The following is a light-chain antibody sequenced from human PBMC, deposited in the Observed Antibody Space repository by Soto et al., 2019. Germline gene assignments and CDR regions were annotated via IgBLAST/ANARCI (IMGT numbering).Light chain of an antibody. CDR3: QQRSSWPLT. J-gene: IGKJ4*01. CDR1: QSVSSY. V-gene: IGKV3-11*01. Sequence: EIVLTQSPATLSLSPGERATLSCRASQSVSSYLAWYQQKPGQAPRLLIYDVSNRATGISARFSGSGSGTAFTLTISSLEPEDFAVYYCQQRSSWPLTFGGGTKVEIK. CDR2: DVS.